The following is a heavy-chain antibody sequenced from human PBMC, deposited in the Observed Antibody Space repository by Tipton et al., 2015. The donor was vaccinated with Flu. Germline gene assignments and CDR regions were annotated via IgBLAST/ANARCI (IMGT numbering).Heavy chain of an antibody. CDR1: GGSISSYY. CDR3: ARRGEKSRTANSYYFDY. J-gene: IGHJ4*02. Sequence: LRLSCTVSGGSISSYYWSWIRQPPGNGLEWIGYIYYSGSTNYNPSLKSRVTISVDTSKNQFSLKLSSVTAADTAVYYCARRGEKSRTANSYYFDYSGQGTLVTVSS. V-gene: IGHV4-59*01. D-gene: IGHD3-16*01. CDR2: IYYSGST.